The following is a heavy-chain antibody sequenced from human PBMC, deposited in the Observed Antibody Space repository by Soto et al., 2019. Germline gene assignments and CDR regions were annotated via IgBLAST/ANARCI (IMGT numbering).Heavy chain of an antibody. V-gene: IGHV4-31*03. D-gene: IGHD5-18*01. Sequence: PSETLSLTCTVSGGSISSGGYYWSWIRQHPGKGLEWIGYINYSGSTYYNPSLKSRVTISVDTSKNQFSLKLSSVTAADTAVYYCAREGEYSYGPFDYWGQGTLVTVSS. CDR2: INYSGST. CDR3: AREGEYSYGPFDY. J-gene: IGHJ4*02. CDR1: GGSISSGGYY.